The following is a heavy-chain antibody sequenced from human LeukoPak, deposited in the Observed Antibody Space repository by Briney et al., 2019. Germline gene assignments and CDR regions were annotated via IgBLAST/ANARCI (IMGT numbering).Heavy chain of an antibody. CDR2: IYYSGST. V-gene: IGHV4-59*12. J-gene: IGHJ4*02. CDR1: GGSISSYY. Sequence: SETLSLTCTVSGGSISSYYWSWIRQPPGKGLEWIGYIYYSGSTNYNPSLKSRVTISVDTSKNQFSLKLSSVTAADTAVYYCARSPKGGHYFDYWGQGTLVTVSS. CDR3: ARSPKGGHYFDY.